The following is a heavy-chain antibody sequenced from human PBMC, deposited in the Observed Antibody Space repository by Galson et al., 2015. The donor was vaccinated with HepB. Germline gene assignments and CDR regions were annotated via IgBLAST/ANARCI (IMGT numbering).Heavy chain of an antibody. D-gene: IGHD6-19*01. CDR2: ISWNSGSI. V-gene: IGHV3-9*01. J-gene: IGHJ4*02. CDR3: AKDMGIAVAGRGHRFDY. Sequence: SLRLSCAASGFTFDDYAMHWVRQAPGKGLEWVSGISWNSGSIGYADSVKGRFTISRDNAKNSLYLQMNSLRAEDTALYYCAKDMGIAVAGRGHRFDYWGQGTLVTVSS. CDR1: GFTFDDYA.